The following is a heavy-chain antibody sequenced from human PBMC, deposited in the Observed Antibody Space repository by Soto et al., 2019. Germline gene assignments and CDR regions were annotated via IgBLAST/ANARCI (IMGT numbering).Heavy chain of an antibody. CDR1: GFTFNDAW. V-gene: IGHV3-15*07. J-gene: IGHJ4*02. Sequence: PGGSLRLSCATYGFTFNDAWLSWVRQAPGKGLEWVGRLKGRNVGGTIDYAAPVTGRFTISSDESQNTLHLQMNSLKIEDTAVYYCTTEFGYSSGPNDQWGQGALVTVS. CDR3: TTEFGYSSGPNDQ. CDR2: LKGRNVGGTI. D-gene: IGHD6-19*01.